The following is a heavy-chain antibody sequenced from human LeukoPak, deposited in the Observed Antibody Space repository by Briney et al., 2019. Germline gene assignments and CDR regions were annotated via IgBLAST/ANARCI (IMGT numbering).Heavy chain of an antibody. V-gene: IGHV3-30-3*01. CDR1: GFTFSSSA. J-gene: IGHJ4*02. CDR2: ISYDGSNK. D-gene: IGHD6-19*01. CDR3: ARDRDSSGWYEGFDY. Sequence: PGGSLRLSCAASGFTFSSSAMRWVRQAPDKGLEWVAVISYDGSNKYYADSVKGRFTISRDNSKNTLYPQMNSLRADDTAVYYCARDRDSSGWYEGFDYWGQGTLVTVSS.